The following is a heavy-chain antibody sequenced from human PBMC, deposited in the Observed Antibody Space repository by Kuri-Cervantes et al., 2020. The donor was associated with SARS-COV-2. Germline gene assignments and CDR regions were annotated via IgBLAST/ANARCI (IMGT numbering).Heavy chain of an antibody. V-gene: IGHV3-33*01. J-gene: IGHJ4*02. D-gene: IGHD6-19*01. CDR1: GFTFSSYG. Sequence: LSLTCAASGFTFSSYGMHWVRQAPGKGLEWVAVIWYDGSNKYYADSVKGRFTISRDNSKNTLYLQMNSLRAEDTAVYYCARDGAGFDYWGQGTLVTVSS. CDR3: ARDGAGFDY. CDR2: IWYDGSNK.